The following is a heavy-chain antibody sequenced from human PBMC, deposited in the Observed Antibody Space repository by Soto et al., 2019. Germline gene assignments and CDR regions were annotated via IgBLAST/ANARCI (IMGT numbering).Heavy chain of an antibody. CDR2: IYSGGST. V-gene: IGHV3-66*01. Sequence: GGSLRLSCAASGFTVSSNYMSWVRQAPGKGLEWVSVIYSGGSTYYADSVKGRFTISRDNSKNTLYLQMNSLRAEDTAVYYCASPYRLNAFDIWGQGTMVTVSS. CDR1: GFTVSSNY. J-gene: IGHJ3*02. CDR3: ASPYRLNAFDI.